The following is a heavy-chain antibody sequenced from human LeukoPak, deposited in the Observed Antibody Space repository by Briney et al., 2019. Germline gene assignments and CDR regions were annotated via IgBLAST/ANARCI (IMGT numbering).Heavy chain of an antibody. Sequence: SETLSLTCTVSGGSISSGGYSWSWIRQPPGKGLEWIGEINHSGSTSYNPSLKSRVTISVDTSKNQFSLKLSSVTAADTAVYYCARGGHRDIQLWLRVVGYFDYWGQGTLVTVSS. V-gene: IGHV4-39*07. CDR2: INHSGST. D-gene: IGHD5-18*01. CDR3: ARGGHRDIQLWLRVVGYFDY. CDR1: GGSISSGGYS. J-gene: IGHJ4*02.